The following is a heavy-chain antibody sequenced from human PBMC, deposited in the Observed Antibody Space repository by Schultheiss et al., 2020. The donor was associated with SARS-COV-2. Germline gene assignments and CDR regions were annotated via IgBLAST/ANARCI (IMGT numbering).Heavy chain of an antibody. Sequence: ASVKVSCKASGYTFTSYYMHWVRQAPGQGLEWMGWINPNSGGTNYAQKFQGRVTMTTDTSTSTAYMELRSLRSDDTAVYYCARALSTWTLLNWGQGTLVTVSS. CDR2: INPNSGGT. J-gene: IGHJ4*02. CDR3: ARALSTWTLLN. D-gene: IGHD3-3*02. V-gene: IGHV1-2*02. CDR1: GYTFTSYY.